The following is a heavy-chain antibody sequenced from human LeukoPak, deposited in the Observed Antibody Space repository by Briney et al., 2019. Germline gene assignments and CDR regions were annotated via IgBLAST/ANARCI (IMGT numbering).Heavy chain of an antibody. CDR3: TKVRTGYYYYLDS. CDR1: RFTFRNYA. D-gene: IGHD3-9*01. Sequence: GGSLRLSCAASRFTFRNYAMIWVRQAPGKVLEWVSGIGGSGDNAYYADSVKGRFTISRDNSKNTLYLQMNTLRVDDTALYYCTKVRTGYYYYLDSWGQGTLVTVSS. J-gene: IGHJ4*02. CDR2: IGGSGDNA. V-gene: IGHV3-23*01.